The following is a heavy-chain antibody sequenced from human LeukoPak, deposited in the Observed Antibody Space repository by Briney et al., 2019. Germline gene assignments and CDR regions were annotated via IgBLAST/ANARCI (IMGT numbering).Heavy chain of an antibody. V-gene: IGHV3-11*01. CDR3: ARDAIDSSGFDFGY. D-gene: IGHD3-22*01. J-gene: IGHJ4*02. CDR2: ISTSAGTI. CDR1: GFTFSDYY. Sequence: TGGSLRLSCAASGFTFSDYYMTWIRQAPGKGLEWISYISTSAGTIYYADSVKGRFTISRDNAKNSLYLQMNSLRAEDTAVYYCARDAIDSSGFDFGYWGQGTLVTVSS.